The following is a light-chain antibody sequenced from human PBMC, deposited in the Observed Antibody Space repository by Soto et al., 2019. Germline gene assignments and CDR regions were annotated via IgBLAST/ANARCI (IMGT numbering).Light chain of an antibody. CDR2: DAS. J-gene: IGKJ2*01. Sequence: DIVLTQSPATLSLSPGERATLSCRASQSVSRYLAWYQQKPGQAPRLLIYDASNRATGIPARFSGSGSGTDFTLTISSLEPEDFAVYYCQQSSNWPPYTFGQGTKLEIK. V-gene: IGKV3-11*01. CDR1: QSVSRY. CDR3: QQSSNWPPYT.